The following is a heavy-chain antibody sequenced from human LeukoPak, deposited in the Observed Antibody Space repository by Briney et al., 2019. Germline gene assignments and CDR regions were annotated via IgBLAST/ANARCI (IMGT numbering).Heavy chain of an antibody. CDR1: GYTFTSYY. V-gene: IGHV1-46*01. CDR3: ARGGGSSGWHTPDAFDI. CDR2: INPSGGST. D-gene: IGHD6-19*01. J-gene: IGHJ3*02. Sequence: ASVKVSCTASGYTFTSYYMHWVRQAPGQGLEWMGIINPSGGSTSYAQKFQGRVTMTRDTSTSTVYMELSSLRSEDTAVYYCARGGGSSGWHTPDAFDIWGQGTMVTVSS.